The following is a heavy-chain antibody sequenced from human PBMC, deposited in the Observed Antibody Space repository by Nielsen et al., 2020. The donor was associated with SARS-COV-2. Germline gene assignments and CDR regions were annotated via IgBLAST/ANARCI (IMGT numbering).Heavy chain of an antibody. CDR1: GFTFSNFW. CDR2: IKEDGSQR. J-gene: IGHJ6*02. D-gene: IGHD6-19*01. V-gene: IGHV3-7*01. Sequence: GESLKISCAASGFTFSNFWMSWVRQAPGKGLEWVANIKEDGSQRNYVDYVKGRFTISRDNAKNSLYLQMNSLRAEDTAVYYCTRVSSMWLTYMDVWGQGTTVTVSS. CDR3: TRVSSMWLTYMDV.